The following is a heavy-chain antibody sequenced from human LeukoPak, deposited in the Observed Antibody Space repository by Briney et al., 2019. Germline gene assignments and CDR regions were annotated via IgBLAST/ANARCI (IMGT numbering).Heavy chain of an antibody. J-gene: IGHJ4*02. V-gene: IGHV3-7*01. Sequence: GGSLRLSCAASGFTFSGAWMSWVRQAPGEGLEWVANIKEDGSEKFYVDSVKGRFTISRDIDKNSLYLQMNSLRAEDTAVYYCARDQRASPAPADYWGQGTLVAVSP. CDR3: ARDQRASPAPADY. CDR2: IKEDGSEK. CDR1: GFTFSGAW.